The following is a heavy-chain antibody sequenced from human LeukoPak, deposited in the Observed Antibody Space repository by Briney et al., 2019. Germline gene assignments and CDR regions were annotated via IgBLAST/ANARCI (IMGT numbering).Heavy chain of an antibody. CDR3: AVSVQAASIPAFDY. J-gene: IGHJ4*02. CDR2: ISAYNGNT. V-gene: IGHV1-18*01. CDR1: GYTFTRYG. Sequence: ASVKVSCTASGYTFTRYGISWVRQAPGQGLEWMGWISAYNGNTNYTQELQGRVTMTTDTSTSTAYMELRSLRSDDTAIYYCAVSVQAASIPAFDYWGQGALLTVSS. D-gene: IGHD6-25*01.